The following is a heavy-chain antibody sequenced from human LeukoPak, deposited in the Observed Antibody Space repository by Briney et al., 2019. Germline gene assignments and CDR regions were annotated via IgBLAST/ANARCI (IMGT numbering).Heavy chain of an antibody. D-gene: IGHD2-8*01. CDR3: ATVTKGYCTNGVRSI. J-gene: IGHJ4*02. CDR1: GDSVSSNNYY. CDR2: IASSDST. V-gene: IGHV4-61*03. Sequence: PSETLSLTCTVSGDSVSSNNYYWSWIRQPPGKGLEWIGYIASSDSTKYNPSLESRVTISLDTSKNHFSLKLSSVTAADTGVYYCATVTKGYCTNGVRSIWGQGTLVTVSS.